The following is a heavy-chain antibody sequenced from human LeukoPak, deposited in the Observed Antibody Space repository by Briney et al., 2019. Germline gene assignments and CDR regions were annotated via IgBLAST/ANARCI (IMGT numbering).Heavy chain of an antibody. CDR3: ARDRGSSTSDAFDI. J-gene: IGHJ3*02. CDR2: ISWSSGII. D-gene: IGHD2-2*01. Sequence: GGSLRLSCAASGFTFDDHGMHWVRQAPGKGLEWVSGISWSSGIIGYADSVKGRFTISRDNSKNTLYLQMNSLRAEDTAVYYCARDRGSSTSDAFDIWGQGTMVTVSS. CDR1: GFTFDDHG. V-gene: IGHV3-9*01.